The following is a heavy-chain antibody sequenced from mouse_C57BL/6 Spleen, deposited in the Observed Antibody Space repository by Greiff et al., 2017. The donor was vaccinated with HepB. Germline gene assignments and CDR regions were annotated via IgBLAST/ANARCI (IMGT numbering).Heavy chain of an antibody. J-gene: IGHJ1*03. CDR2: IDPENGDT. CDR3: TTCDYGSSWYFDV. Sequence: VQLQQSGAELVRPGASVKLSCTASGFNIKDDYMHWVKQRPEQGLEWIGWIDPENGDTEYASKFQGKATITADTSSNTAYLQLSSLTSEDTAVYYCTTCDYGSSWYFDVWGTGTTVTVSS. V-gene: IGHV14-4*01. D-gene: IGHD1-1*01. CDR1: GFNIKDDY.